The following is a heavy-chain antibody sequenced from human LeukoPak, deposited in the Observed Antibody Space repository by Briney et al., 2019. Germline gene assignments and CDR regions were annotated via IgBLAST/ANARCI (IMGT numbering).Heavy chain of an antibody. V-gene: IGHV4-30-2*01. CDR2: IYHSGST. J-gene: IGHJ4*02. CDR1: GGSISSGGYY. Sequence: SKTLSLTCTVSGGSISSGGYYWSWIRQPPGKGLEWIGYIYHSGSTYYNPSLKSRVTISVDRSKNQFSLKLSSVTAADTAVYYCARGLYYYDSSGYFDYWGQGTLVTVSS. D-gene: IGHD3-22*01. CDR3: ARGLYYYDSSGYFDY.